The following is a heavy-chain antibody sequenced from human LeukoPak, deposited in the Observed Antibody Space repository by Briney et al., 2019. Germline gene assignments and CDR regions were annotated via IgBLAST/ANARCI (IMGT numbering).Heavy chain of an antibody. V-gene: IGHV3-9*03. CDR2: ISWNGDIM. Sequence: GGSLRLSCAASGFTFDDYAMHWVRQAPGKGLEWVSGISWNGDIMGYADSVKGRFTISRDNAKNSLSLQMNSLRPDDMAFYYCAKGNSGSYSQDWFDPWGQGTLVTVSS. D-gene: IGHD1-26*01. CDR3: AKGNSGSYSQDWFDP. J-gene: IGHJ5*02. CDR1: GFTFDDYA.